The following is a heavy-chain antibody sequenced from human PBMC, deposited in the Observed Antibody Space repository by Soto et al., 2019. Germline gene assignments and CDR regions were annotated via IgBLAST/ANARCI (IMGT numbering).Heavy chain of an antibody. D-gene: IGHD1-26*01. J-gene: IGHJ5*02. CDR2: ISGSGGST. Sequence: EVQLLESGGGLVQPGGSLRLSCAASGFTFSSYAMSWVRQAPGKGLEWVSAISGSGGSTYYADSVKGRFTISRDNSKNTLYLQMNSLRAEDTAVYYCARRDFQSSGSYFWFDPWGPGTPVTVSS. CDR1: GFTFSSYA. V-gene: IGHV3-23*01. CDR3: ARRDFQSSGSYFWFDP.